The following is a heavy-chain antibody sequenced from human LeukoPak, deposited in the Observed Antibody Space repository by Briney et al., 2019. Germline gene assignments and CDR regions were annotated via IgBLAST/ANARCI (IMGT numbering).Heavy chain of an antibody. CDR2: ISGDGGST. D-gene: IGHD5-18*01. J-gene: IGHJ4*02. V-gene: IGHV3-43*02. Sequence: GGSLRLSCAASGFTFDDYAMQWVRQAPGKGLEWVSLISGDGGSTYYADSVKGRFTISRDNSKNSLYLQMNSLRTEDTALYYCATDTAMVTVGYWGQGTLVTVSS. CDR3: ATDTAMVTVGY. CDR1: GFTFDDYA.